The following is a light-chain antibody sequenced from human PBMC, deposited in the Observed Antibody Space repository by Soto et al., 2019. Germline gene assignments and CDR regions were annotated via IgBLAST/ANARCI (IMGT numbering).Light chain of an antibody. CDR3: QHYGSLVLT. CDR2: GAS. Sequence: ELVLTQSPGALSLSPGERATLSCRASQSVSSTYLAWYQQKPGQAPRLLIYGASSRATGIPDRFSGSGSGTDCSLTISRLEPEDFAVYYCQHYGSLVLTFGGGTKVEIK. V-gene: IGKV3-20*01. J-gene: IGKJ4*01. CDR1: QSVSSTY.